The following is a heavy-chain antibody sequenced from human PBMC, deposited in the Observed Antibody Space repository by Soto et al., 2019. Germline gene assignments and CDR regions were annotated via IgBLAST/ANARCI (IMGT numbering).Heavy chain of an antibody. CDR1: GYTFTKSV. J-gene: IGHJ4*02. D-gene: IGHD4-17*01. V-gene: IGHV1-3*01. Sequence: QVPLVQSGAEVKKPGASVKVSCKASGYTFTKSVLHWVRQAPGQRLEWMGWINAGNGDTKYSQRFQGRVTVTSDTSASTAYMEMSSLRSEDTAVYYCASEIDASTATTLDYWGLGTLVTVSS. CDR3: ASEIDASTATTLDY. CDR2: INAGNGDT.